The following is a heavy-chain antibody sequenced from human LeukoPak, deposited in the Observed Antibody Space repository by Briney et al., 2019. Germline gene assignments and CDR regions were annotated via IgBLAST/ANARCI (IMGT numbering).Heavy chain of an antibody. Sequence: GESLKISFKGSGYTFSSYWIGWVRQMPGKGLEWMGIIYPGDSDTRYSPSFQGQVTISADRFISTAYLQWSSLKASDTAMYYCARLYDSSGYPVDYWGQGTLVTVSS. V-gene: IGHV5-51*01. CDR2: IYPGDSDT. CDR1: GYTFSSYW. D-gene: IGHD3-22*01. CDR3: ARLYDSSGYPVDY. J-gene: IGHJ4*02.